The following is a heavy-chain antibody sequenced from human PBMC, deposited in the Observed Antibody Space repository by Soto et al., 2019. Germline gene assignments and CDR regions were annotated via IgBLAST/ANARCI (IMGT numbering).Heavy chain of an antibody. D-gene: IGHD6-19*01. Sequence: SETLSLTCTVSGGSISSGGYYWSWIRQHPGKGLEWIGYIYYSGSTYYNPSLKSRVTISVDTSKNQFSLKLSSVTAADTAVYYCARLAISSGFDYWGQGTLVTVS. J-gene: IGHJ4*02. CDR2: IYYSGST. V-gene: IGHV4-31*03. CDR3: ARLAISSGFDY. CDR1: GGSISSGGYY.